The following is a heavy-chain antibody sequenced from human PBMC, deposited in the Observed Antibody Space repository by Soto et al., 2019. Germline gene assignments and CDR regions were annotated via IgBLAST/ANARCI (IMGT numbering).Heavy chain of an antibody. V-gene: IGHV1-58*01. CDR1: GFTFTSSA. J-gene: IGHJ6*02. CDR3: AADLHDFWSGYYTDYYYGMDV. Sequence: QMQLVQSGPEVKKPGTSVKVSCKASGFTFTSSAVQWVRQARGQRLEWIGWIVVGSGNTNYAQKFQERVTITRDMSTSTAYMELSSLRSEDTAMYYCAADLHDFWSGYYTDYYYGMDVWGQGTTVTVSS. D-gene: IGHD3-3*01. CDR2: IVVGSGNT.